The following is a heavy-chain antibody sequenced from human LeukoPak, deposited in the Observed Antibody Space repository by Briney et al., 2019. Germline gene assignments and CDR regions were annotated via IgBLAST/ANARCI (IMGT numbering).Heavy chain of an antibody. V-gene: IGHV3-23*01. J-gene: IGHJ4*02. D-gene: IGHD6-13*01. CDR2: ISGSGGST. Sequence: GGSLRLSCAASGFTFSSYAMSWVRQAPGKGLEWVSGISGSGGSTYYADSVKGRFTISRDNSKNTLYLQMNSLRAEDTAVYYCAKEQQLVLCYSDYWRQRTLVTVFS. CDR3: AKEQQLVLCYSDY. CDR1: GFTFSSYA.